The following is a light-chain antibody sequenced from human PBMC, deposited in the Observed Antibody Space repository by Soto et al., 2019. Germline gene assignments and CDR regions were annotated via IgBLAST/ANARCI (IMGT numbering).Light chain of an antibody. CDR2: GAS. CDR3: QQYDSSPMT. V-gene: IGKV3-20*01. CDR1: QSVSSSY. J-gene: IGKJ1*01. Sequence: EIVLTQSPGTLSLSPGERATLSCRASQSVSSSYLAWYQQKPGQAPRLLIYGASTRATGIPDRFSSSGSGTDLPLTISRLEPEDFAVYYCQQYDSSPMTFGEGTKVEIK.